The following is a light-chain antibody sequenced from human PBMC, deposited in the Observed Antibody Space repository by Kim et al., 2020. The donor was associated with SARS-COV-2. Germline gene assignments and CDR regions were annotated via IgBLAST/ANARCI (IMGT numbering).Light chain of an antibody. CDR2: LAT. CDR1: QNIENY. V-gene: IGKV1-39*01. Sequence: SAPVGDRVTITSRASQNIENYVVWYRQRPGKAPNMLIYLATYLQSGVPSRFSGSGSGTDFTLTIASLQPEDFASYYCQQTLTAPLTFGGGTKLEI. CDR3: QQTLTAPLT. J-gene: IGKJ2*01.